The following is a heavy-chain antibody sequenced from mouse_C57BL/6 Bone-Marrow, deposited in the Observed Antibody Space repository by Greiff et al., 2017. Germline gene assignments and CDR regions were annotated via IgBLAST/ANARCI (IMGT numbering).Heavy chain of an antibody. CDR2: FHPYNDDN. D-gene: IGHD1-2*01. CDR1: CYTFTTYP. J-gene: IGHJ3*01. V-gene: IGHV1-47*01. Sequence: QVQLKPSGAELVHPGASVKMSCKSSCYTFTTYPIAWMQQNHGTSLEWIGNFHPYNDDNKYTEKFKDKPPLTVENSSSTVYLELSLLTSDDSAVYYCARHYYGGWFADWGQGTLVTVSA. CDR3: ARHYYGGWFAD.